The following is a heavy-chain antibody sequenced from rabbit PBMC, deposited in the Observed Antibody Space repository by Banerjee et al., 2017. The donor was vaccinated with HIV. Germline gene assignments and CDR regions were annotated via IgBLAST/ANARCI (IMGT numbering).Heavy chain of an antibody. Sequence: WVRQAPGKGLEWIGYIDGVFGTTYYARWVNGRFTISSHNAQNTLYLQMNSLTAADTATYFCVRGASSSGYYSLWGPGTLVTVS. CDR3: VRGASSSGYYSL. D-gene: IGHD1-1*01. V-gene: IGHV1S7*01. CDR2: IDGVFGTT. J-gene: IGHJ6*01.